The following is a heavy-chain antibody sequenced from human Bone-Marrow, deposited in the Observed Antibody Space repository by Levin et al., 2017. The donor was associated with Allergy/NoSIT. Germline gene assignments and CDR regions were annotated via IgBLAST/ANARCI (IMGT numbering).Heavy chain of an antibody. CDR1: GFTFDDHA. V-gene: IGHV3-43D*03. D-gene: IGHD6-6*01. CDR3: AKDMLGGRSSSFSSNYYYPMDV. Sequence: GGSLRLSCAASGFTFDDHAMHWVRQAPGKGLEWVSLISWDGGTTYYADSVKGRFTISRDNSKNSLYLQMNSLRAEDTALYYCAKDMLGGRSSSFSSNYYYPMDVWGQGTTVTVSS. CDR2: ISWDGGTT. J-gene: IGHJ6*02.